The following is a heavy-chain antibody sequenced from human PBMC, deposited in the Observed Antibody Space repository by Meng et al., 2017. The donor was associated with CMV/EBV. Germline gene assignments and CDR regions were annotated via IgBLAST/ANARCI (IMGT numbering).Heavy chain of an antibody. J-gene: IGHJ4*02. CDR1: GYTFTGYY. V-gene: IGHV1-2*02. CDR2: INPNSGGT. D-gene: IGHD3-3*01. CDR3: ARGSNATRITIFGVVNY. Sequence: ASAKVSCKASGYTFTGYYMHWVRQAPEQGLEWMGWINPNSGGTNYAQKFQGRVTMTRDTSISTAYMELSRLRSDDTAVYYCARGSNATRITIFGVVNYWGQGTLVTVSS.